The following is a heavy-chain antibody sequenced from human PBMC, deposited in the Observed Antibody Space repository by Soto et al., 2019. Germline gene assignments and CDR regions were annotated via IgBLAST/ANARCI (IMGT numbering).Heavy chain of an antibody. CDR2: IYHTGAT. J-gene: IGHJ4*02. V-gene: IGHV4-31*03. CDR3: ARYIFTGSFDD. D-gene: IGHD3-9*01. CDR1: GGSISSSAYY. Sequence: QVQLQESGPGLLKPSQTLSLTCTVSGGSISSSAYYWSWIRQHPGKGLEWIGYIYHTGATYYNPSLGSRVSISVDTSKNLFSLMLRSVTAADTAVYYCARYIFTGSFDDWGQGTLVTVSS.